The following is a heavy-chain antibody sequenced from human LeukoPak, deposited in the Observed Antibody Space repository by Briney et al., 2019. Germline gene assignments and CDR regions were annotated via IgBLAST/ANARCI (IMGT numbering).Heavy chain of an antibody. J-gene: IGHJ6*02. CDR3: TTDPYYYDSSGYYHPYYYYGMDV. D-gene: IGHD3-22*01. V-gene: IGHV3-15*01. CDR2: IKSKTDGGTT. CDR1: GFTFSSYA. Sequence: PGGSLRLSCAASGFTFSSYAMSWVRQAPGKGLEWVGRIKSKTDGGTTDYAAPVKGRFTISRDDSKNTLYLQMNSLKTEDTAVYYCTTDPYYYDSSGYYHPYYYYGMDVWGQGTTVTVSS.